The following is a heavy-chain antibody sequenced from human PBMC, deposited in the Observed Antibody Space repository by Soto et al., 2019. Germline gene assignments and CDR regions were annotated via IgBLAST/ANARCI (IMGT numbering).Heavy chain of an antibody. J-gene: IGHJ6*03. D-gene: IGHD6-13*01. CDR3: ARRVSSSWYMNYYYYYMDV. V-gene: IGHV1-8*01. CDR2: MNPNSGNT. CDR1: GYTFTSYD. Sequence: ASVKVSCKASGYTFTSYDINWVRQATGQGLDWMGWMNPNSGNTGYAQKLQGRVTMTRNTSISTAYMELSSLRSEDTAVYYCARRVSSSWYMNYYYYYMDVWGKGTTVTV.